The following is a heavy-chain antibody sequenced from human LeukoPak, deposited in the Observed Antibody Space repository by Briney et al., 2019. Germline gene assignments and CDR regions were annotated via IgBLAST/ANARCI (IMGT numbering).Heavy chain of an antibody. Sequence: PWETLSLTCTVSGGSISGYSWTWIRQPPGQGLEWIGYFHNSRTTSYNPSLTGRVIISVDTAMDQISLKLNSVTAADTAVYYCARGHLGLSPWGQGTLVTVSS. V-gene: IGHV4-59*01. J-gene: IGHJ5*02. CDR1: GGSISGYS. CDR2: FHNSRTT. D-gene: IGHD3-10*01. CDR3: ARGHLGLSP.